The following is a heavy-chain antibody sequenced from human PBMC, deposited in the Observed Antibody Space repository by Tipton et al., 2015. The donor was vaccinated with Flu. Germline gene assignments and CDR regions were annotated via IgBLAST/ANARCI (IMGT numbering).Heavy chain of an antibody. Sequence: TLSLTCTVSGGSINSRSYYWGWIRQSPGKGLEWIGCILYSGVTYYNSSLKSRATISIDRSRDQFSLKLKSVTAADTAVYYCAKDRGPLAFCTGNSCYTDSWGQGAQVTVSS. D-gene: IGHD2-2*02. CDR3: AKDRGPLAFCTGNSCYTDS. CDR1: GGSINSRSYY. J-gene: IGHJ4*02. CDR2: ILYSGVT. V-gene: IGHV4-39*07.